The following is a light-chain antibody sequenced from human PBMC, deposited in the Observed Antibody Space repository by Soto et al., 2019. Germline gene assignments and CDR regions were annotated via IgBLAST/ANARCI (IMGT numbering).Light chain of an antibody. J-gene: IGKJ1*01. Sequence: EIVLTQSPATLSLSPGERATLSCRASQSVSSYLAWYQQKPGQAPRLLIYDASNRATGIPARFSGSGSGTDFTLTISSLEPEDFAVYYCQKSSNWHPTWTFGQGTKVDIK. CDR2: DAS. CDR3: QKSSNWHPTWT. V-gene: IGKV3-11*01. CDR1: QSVSSY.